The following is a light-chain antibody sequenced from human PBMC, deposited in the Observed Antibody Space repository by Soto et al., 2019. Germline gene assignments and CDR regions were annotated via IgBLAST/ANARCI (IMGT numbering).Light chain of an antibody. CDR3: QQYYNRPPWT. J-gene: IGKJ1*01. CDR2: DAS. V-gene: IGKV1-5*01. CDR1: QSISRW. Sequence: DIHMTQSPSTLSASVGDRVTITCRASQSISRWLAWYQQKPGKAPKLLIYDASSLESGVPSRFSGSGSGTDFTLTISSLQPEDSATYYCQQYYNRPPWTFGQVTKVDI.